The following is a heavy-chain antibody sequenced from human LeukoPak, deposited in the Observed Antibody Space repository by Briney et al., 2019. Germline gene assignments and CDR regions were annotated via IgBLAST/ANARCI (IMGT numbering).Heavy chain of an antibody. J-gene: IGHJ5*02. D-gene: IGHD6-13*01. CDR2: IIPIFGTA. V-gene: IGHV1-69*05. CDR1: GGTFSSYA. Sequence: ASVKVSCKASGGTFSSYAISWVRQAPGQGLEWMGGIIPIFGTANYAQKFQGRVTITTDESTSTAYMELSSLRSEDTAVYYCARAQPYSSSWSRLPNWFDPWGQGTLVTVSS. CDR3: ARAQPYSSSWSRLPNWFDP.